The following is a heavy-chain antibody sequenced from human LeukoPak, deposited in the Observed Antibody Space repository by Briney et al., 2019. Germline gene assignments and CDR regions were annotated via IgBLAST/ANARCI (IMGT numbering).Heavy chain of an antibody. D-gene: IGHD5-18*01. CDR1: GFTFSSYA. CDR3: ATGWRQLWLGYY. CDR2: ISYDGSNK. V-gene: IGHV3-30*04. Sequence: LPGGSLRLSCAASGFTFSSYAMHWVRQAPGKGLEWVAVISYDGSNKYYADSVKGRFTISRDNSKNTLYLQMNSLRAEDTAVYYCATGWRQLWLGYYWGQGTLVTVSS. J-gene: IGHJ4*02.